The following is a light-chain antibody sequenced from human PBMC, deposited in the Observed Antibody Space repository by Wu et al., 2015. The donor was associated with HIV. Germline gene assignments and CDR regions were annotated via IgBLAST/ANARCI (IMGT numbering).Light chain of an antibody. CDR2: GAS. CDR1: QSVSSN. Sequence: EIVMTQSPATLSVSPGERATLSCRASQSVSSNLAWYQQKPGQAPRLLISGASSRATGIPDRFSGSGSGTDFTVTISGLEPEDFAVYYCQFYGHSLLFGGGTKVEIK. V-gene: IGKV3-20*01. CDR3: QFYGHSLL. J-gene: IGKJ4*01.